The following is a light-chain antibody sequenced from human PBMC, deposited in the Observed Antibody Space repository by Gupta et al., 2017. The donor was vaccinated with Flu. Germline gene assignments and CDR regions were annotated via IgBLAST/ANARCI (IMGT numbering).Light chain of an antibody. V-gene: IGLV2-11*01. Sequence: SVTISCTGTSSDVGNYDFVSCYQQHPGNAHILMFYDVTRRPAGVPGRFSGAKSGNTASPTISGLQAEDDAYYYCCSYASTFTFVFGGGTKRTVL. CDR1: SSDVGNYDF. J-gene: IGLJ2*01. CDR3: CSYASTFTFV. CDR2: DVT.